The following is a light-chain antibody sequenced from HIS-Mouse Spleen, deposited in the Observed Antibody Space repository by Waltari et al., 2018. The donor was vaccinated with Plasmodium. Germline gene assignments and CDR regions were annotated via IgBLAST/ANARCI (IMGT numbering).Light chain of an antibody. Sequence: QSALTQPPSASGSPGQSVTISCTGTRSDVGGYNYGSWSQQHPGKAPKLRIYEVSKRPSGVPDRFAGSKSGNTASLTVSGLQAEDEADYYCSSYAGSNNLVFGGGTKLTVL. CDR3: SSYAGSNNLV. V-gene: IGLV2-8*01. CDR2: EVS. CDR1: RSDVGGYNY. J-gene: IGLJ2*01.